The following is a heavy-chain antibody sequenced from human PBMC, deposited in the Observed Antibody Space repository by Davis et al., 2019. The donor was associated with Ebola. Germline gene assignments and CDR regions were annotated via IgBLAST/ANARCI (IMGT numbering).Heavy chain of an antibody. J-gene: IGHJ4*02. CDR3: ARWDYDFWSGYDDY. D-gene: IGHD3-3*01. CDR2: ISAYNGNT. Sequence: ASVKVSCKASGYTFTSYGISWVRQAPGQGLEWMGWISAYNGNTNYAQKLQGRVTITADESTSTAYMELSSLRSEDTAVYYCARWDYDFWSGYDDYWGQGTLVTVSS. V-gene: IGHV1-18*04. CDR1: GYTFTSYG.